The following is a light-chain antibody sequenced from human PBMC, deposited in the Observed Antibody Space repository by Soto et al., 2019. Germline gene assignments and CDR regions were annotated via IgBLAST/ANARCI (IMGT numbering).Light chain of an antibody. CDR1: QSVSSY. J-gene: IGKJ4*01. V-gene: IGKV3-11*01. CDR2: DAS. CDR3: QQRSNWPLT. Sequence: SPGTLSLSPGERATLSCRASQSVSSYLAWYQQKPGQAPRLLIYDASNRATGIPARFSGSGSGTDFTLTISSLEPEDFAVYYCQQRSNWPLTFGGGTKVDIK.